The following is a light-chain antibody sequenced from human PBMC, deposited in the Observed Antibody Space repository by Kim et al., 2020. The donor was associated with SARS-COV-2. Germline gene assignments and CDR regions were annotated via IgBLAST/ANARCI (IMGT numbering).Light chain of an antibody. Sequence: QMVTISCSGSTSNSGSNTVNWYQQLPGTAPKLIMFGNNERPSGVPDRFSGSKSDTSASLAISGLQSDDEADYYCSAWDDSLNGLLFGGGTQLTVL. CDR2: GNN. J-gene: IGLJ2*01. CDR3: SAWDDSLNGLL. CDR1: TSNSGSNT. V-gene: IGLV1-44*01.